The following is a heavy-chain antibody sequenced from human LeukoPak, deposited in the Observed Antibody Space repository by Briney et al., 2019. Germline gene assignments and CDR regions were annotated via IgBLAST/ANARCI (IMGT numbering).Heavy chain of an antibody. V-gene: IGHV3-7*01. CDR3: GRHGGAFEM. CDR2: IKQDGSEK. J-gene: IGHJ3*02. CDR1: GFTFSSYW. Sequence: GSLGLSCAASGFTFSSYWMSWVRQTPGVGLEWAANIKQDGSEKDYVDSVKGRFTISRDNAKNSLYLQMNSLRVEDTAVYYCGRHGGAFEMWGQGTMVTVSS.